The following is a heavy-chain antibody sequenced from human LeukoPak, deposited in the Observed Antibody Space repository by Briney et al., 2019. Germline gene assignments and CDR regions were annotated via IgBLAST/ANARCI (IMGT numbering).Heavy chain of an antibody. J-gene: IGHJ3*02. Sequence: GRSLRLSCAASGFNFVDYAMHWVRQVPGKGLEWVSGISYNSGTIVYADSVKGRFTISRDNAKNSLYLQMNSLRAEDTAVYYCAREKGRTDYDILTGYYTLMGAFDIWGQGTMVTVSS. CDR2: ISYNSGTI. D-gene: IGHD3-9*01. CDR1: GFNFVDYA. V-gene: IGHV3-9*01. CDR3: AREKGRTDYDILTGYYTLMGAFDI.